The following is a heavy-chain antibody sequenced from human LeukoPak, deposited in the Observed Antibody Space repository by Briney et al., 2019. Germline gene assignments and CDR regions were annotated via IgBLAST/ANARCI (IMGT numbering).Heavy chain of an antibody. Sequence: GEPLMISCKASGYSFTSYWIGWVRQMPGKGLEWMGIIYPGDSDTRYSPSFQRQVTVSADKSIRTAYLQWSSLKASDTAMYYCARSSAYCGGDCYPEYFQHWGQGTMVTVSS. V-gene: IGHV5-51*01. CDR1: GYSFTSYW. D-gene: IGHD2-21*02. CDR2: IYPGDSDT. J-gene: IGHJ1*01. CDR3: ARSSAYCGGDCYPEYFQH.